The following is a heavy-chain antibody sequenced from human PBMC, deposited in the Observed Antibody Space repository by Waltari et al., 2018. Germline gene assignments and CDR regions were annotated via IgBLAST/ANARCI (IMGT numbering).Heavy chain of an antibody. Sequence: QLQLQESGPGLVRPSETLSLTCSVAGGSMRSGSFYWGGIRQSPGQGFEWIGSIYYSGRVDYNPTLKSRVTISGDTSMNQFSLELSSVTAADTAVYYCARHWKKSGYRFDPWGQGTLVTVSS. V-gene: IGHV4-39*01. CDR3: ARHWKKSGYRFDP. CDR1: GGSMRSGSFY. D-gene: IGHD5-12*01. J-gene: IGHJ5*02. CDR2: IYYSGRV.